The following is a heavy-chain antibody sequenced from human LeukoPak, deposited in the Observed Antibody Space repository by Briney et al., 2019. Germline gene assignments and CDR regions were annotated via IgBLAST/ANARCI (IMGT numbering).Heavy chain of an antibody. J-gene: IGHJ5*02. D-gene: IGHD6-13*01. CDR2: INHSGST. Sequence: PSETLSLTCAVYGGSFSGYYWSWIRQPPGKGLECIGEINHSGSTNYNPSLKSRVTISVDTSKNQFSLKLSSVTAADTAVYYCARGPYSSSWYQPNWFDPWGQGTLVTVSS. CDR3: ARGPYSSSWYQPNWFDP. CDR1: GGSFSGYY. V-gene: IGHV4-34*01.